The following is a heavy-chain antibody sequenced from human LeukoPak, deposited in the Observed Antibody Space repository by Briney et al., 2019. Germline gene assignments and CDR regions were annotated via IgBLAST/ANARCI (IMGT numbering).Heavy chain of an antibody. CDR3: AREGYTASHYFLDF. CDR2: IYTTGKT. D-gene: IGHD3-16*02. V-gene: IGHV4-4*07. Sequence: KPSETLSLTCTVSSGSIKRYYSGGVRQPAGRGLEWIGRIYTTGKTDYNPSLKSRLTMSVDTSKRQFSLKLTSVTAADTAIYYCAREGYTASHYFLDFWSQGTLVTASS. CDR1: SGSIKRYY. J-gene: IGHJ4*02.